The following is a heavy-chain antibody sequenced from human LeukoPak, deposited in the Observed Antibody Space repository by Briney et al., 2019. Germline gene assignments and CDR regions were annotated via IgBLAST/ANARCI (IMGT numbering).Heavy chain of an antibody. CDR1: GGSFSGYY. V-gene: IGHV4-59*10. J-gene: IGHJ5*02. CDR2: IYTSGST. Sequence: PSETLSLTCAVYGGSFSGYYWSWIRHPAGKGLEWIGRIYTSGSTNYNPSLKSRVTMSVDTSKNQFSLKLSSVTAADTAVYYCAKHLSNWFDPWGQGTLVTVSS. CDR3: AKHLSNWFDP.